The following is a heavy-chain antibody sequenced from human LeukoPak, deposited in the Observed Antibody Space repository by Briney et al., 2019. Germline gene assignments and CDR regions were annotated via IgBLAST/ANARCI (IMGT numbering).Heavy chain of an antibody. J-gene: IGHJ6*02. CDR1: GFTFSSYS. CDR2: ISSSSSYI. Sequence: PGGSLRLSCAASGFTFSSYSMNWVRQAPGKGLEWVSSISSSSSYIYYADSVKGRFTISRDNAKNSLYLQMNSLRAEDTAVYYCARGPRRVVPAANYYYGMDVWGQGTTVTVSS. CDR3: ARGPRRVVPAANYYYGMDV. V-gene: IGHV3-21*01. D-gene: IGHD2-2*01.